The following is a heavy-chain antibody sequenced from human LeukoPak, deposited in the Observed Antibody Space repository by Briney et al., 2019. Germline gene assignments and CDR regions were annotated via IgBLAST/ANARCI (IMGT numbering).Heavy chain of an antibody. CDR1: GFTFSSYG. Sequence: GGSLRLSCAASGFTFSSYGMHWVRQAPGKGLEWVAVISYDGSNKYYADSVKGRLTISRDNSKNTLYLQMNSLRAEDTAVYYCAKHHIGYCSSTSCYTDYYYYYGMDVWGQGTTVTVSS. V-gene: IGHV3-30*18. CDR3: AKHHIGYCSSTSCYTDYYYYYGMDV. CDR2: ISYDGSNK. J-gene: IGHJ6*02. D-gene: IGHD2-2*02.